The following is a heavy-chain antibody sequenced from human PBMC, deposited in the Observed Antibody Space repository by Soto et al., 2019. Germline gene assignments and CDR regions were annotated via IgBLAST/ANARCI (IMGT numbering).Heavy chain of an antibody. CDR1: GFTFSSYA. CDR2: ISYDGSNK. D-gene: IGHD3-16*02. V-gene: IGHV3-30-3*01. CDR3: AGGQSRSFDY. J-gene: IGHJ4*02. Sequence: QVQLVESGGGVVQPGRSLRLSCAASGFTFSSYAMHWVRQAPGKGLEWVAVISYDGSNKYYADSVKGRFTISRDNSKNTLYLQMNSLRDEDTALHYCAGGQSRSFDYWGQGTLVTVSS.